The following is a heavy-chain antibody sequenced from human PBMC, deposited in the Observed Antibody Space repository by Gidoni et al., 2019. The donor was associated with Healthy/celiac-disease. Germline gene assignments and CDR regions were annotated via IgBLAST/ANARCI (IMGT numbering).Heavy chain of an antibody. CDR2: ISGSGGST. CDR3: AKDRRSGSYFVGYYFDY. V-gene: IGHV3-23*01. Sequence: EVQLLESGGGLVQPGGSLRLSCAASGFTFSSYAMSWVRQAPGKGLEWVSAISGSGGSTYYADSVKGRFTISRDNSKNTLYLQMNSLRAEDTAVYYCAKDRRSGSYFVGYYFDYWGQGTLVTVSS. CDR1: GFTFSSYA. D-gene: IGHD1-26*01. J-gene: IGHJ4*02.